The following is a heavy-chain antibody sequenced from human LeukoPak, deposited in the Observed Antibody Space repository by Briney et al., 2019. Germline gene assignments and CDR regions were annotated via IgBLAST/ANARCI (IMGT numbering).Heavy chain of an antibody. CDR1: GYTFTSYD. V-gene: IGHV1-8*03. CDR3: ARAVADGTWDAFDI. CDR2: MNPNSGNT. J-gene: IGHJ3*02. Sequence: ASVKVSCKASGYTFTSYDINWVRQATGQGLEWMGWMNPNSGNTGYAQKFQGRVTITRNTSISTAYMELSSLRSEDTAVYYCARAVADGTWDAFDIWGQGTMVTVSS. D-gene: IGHD6-13*01.